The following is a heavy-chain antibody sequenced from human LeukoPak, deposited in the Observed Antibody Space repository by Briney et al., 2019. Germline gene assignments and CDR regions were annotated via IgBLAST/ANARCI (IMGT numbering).Heavy chain of an antibody. J-gene: IGHJ4*02. Sequence: SETLSLTCTVSGGSIRWSTYYWGWIRQPPGKGLEWIGSIYYSGSTYYNPSLKSRVTISVDTSKNQFSLKLSSVTAADTAVYYCARHFSDGGWYRYWGQGTLVTVSS. CDR2: IYYSGST. D-gene: IGHD6-19*01. V-gene: IGHV4-39*01. CDR1: GGSIRWSTYY. CDR3: ARHFSDGGWYRY.